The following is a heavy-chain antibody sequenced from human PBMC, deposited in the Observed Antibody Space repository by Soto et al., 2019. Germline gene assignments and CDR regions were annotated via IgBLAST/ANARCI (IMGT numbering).Heavy chain of an antibody. CDR2: IIPILGIA. CDR3: ARETHPAGRYLRAFRGMDV. V-gene: IGHV1-69*08. Sequence: QVQLVQSGAEVKKPGSSVKVSCKASGGTFSSYTISWVRQAPGQGLEWMGRIIPILGIANYAQKFQGRVTITADKSTSTAYMELSSLRSEDTAVYYCARETHPAGRYLRAFRGMDVWGQGTTVTVSS. J-gene: IGHJ6*02. CDR1: GGTFSSYT. D-gene: IGHD3-10*01.